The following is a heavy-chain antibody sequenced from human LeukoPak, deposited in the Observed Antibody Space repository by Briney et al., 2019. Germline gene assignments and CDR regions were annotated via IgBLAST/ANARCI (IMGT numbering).Heavy chain of an antibody. Sequence: SETLSLTCTVSGGSISSYYWSWIRQPPGKGLEWIGYIYYSGSTNYNPSLKSRVTISVDTSKNQFSLKLSSVTAADTAVYYCARDNCSSTSCLIDYWGRGTQVTLSS. CDR3: ARDNCSSTSCLIDY. V-gene: IGHV4-59*01. CDR2: IYYSGST. CDR1: GGSISSYY. D-gene: IGHD2-2*01. J-gene: IGHJ4*02.